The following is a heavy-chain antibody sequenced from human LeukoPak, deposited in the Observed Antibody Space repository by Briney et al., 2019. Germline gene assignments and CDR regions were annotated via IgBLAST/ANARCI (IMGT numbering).Heavy chain of an antibody. CDR3: AKKDSASYYFDY. Sequence: KPGGSLRLSCAASGFTFSSYSMNWVRQAPGKGLEWVSSISSSSSYIYYADSVKGRFTISRDNAKNSLYLQMNSLRADDTAVYYCAKKDSASYYFDYWGQGTLVTVSS. D-gene: IGHD1-26*01. V-gene: IGHV3-21*04. CDR2: ISSSSSYI. J-gene: IGHJ4*02. CDR1: GFTFSSYS.